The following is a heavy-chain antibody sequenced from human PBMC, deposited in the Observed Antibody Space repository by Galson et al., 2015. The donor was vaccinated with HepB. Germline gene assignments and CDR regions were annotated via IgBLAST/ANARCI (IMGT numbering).Heavy chain of an antibody. CDR3: ASLFGSGYDRGRPFHSSGWYGSYYYYGMDV. Sequence: SLRLSCAASGFTFSSYSMNWVRQAPGKGLEWVSYISSSSSTIYYADSVKGRFTISRDNAKNSLYLQMNSLRDEDTAVYYCASLFGSGYDRGRPFHSSGWYGSYYYYGMDVWGQGTTVTVSS. CDR2: ISSSSSTI. CDR1: GFTFSSYS. D-gene: IGHD6-19*01. V-gene: IGHV3-48*02. J-gene: IGHJ6*02.